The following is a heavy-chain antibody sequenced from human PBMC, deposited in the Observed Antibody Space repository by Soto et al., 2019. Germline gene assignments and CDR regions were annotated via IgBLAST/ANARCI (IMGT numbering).Heavy chain of an antibody. CDR3: ARDIVLVPAAMKPYYYYYGMDV. D-gene: IGHD2-2*01. J-gene: IGHJ6*02. V-gene: IGHV1-69*13. CDR1: GGTFSSYA. CDR2: IIPIFGTA. Sequence: SVKVSFKASGGTFSSYAISWVRQAPGQGLEWMGGIIPIFGTANYAQKFQGRVTITADESTSTAYMELSSLRSDDTAVYYCARDIVLVPAAMKPYYYYYGMDVWGQGTTVTVSS.